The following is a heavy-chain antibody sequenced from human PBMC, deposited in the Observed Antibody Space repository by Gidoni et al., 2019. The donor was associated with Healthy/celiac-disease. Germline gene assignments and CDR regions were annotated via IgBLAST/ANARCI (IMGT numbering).Heavy chain of an antibody. CDR2: SKANTGNP. J-gene: IGHJ5*02. D-gene: IGHD3-22*01. CDR1: GYTFTSYA. V-gene: IGHV7-4-1*02. Sequence: QVQLVQSGSELKKPGASVKVSCKASGYTFTSYAMNWVRQAPGQGLEWMGWSKANTGNPTYAQGFTGRFVFSLDTSVSTAYLQISSLKAEDTAVYYCAREGYYYDSSMRGWFDPWGQGTLVTVSS. CDR3: AREGYYYDSSMRGWFDP.